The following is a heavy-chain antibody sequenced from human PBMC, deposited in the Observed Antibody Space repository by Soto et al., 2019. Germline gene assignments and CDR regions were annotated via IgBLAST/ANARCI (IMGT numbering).Heavy chain of an antibody. J-gene: IGHJ5*02. CDR3: AHRRVVPAKGNNWFDT. CDR2: LYWDDDK. D-gene: IGHD2-15*01. CDR1: GFSLSTSGVG. Sequence: QITLKESGPPLVKPTQTLTLTCTFSGFSLSTSGVGVGWIRQPPGQALEWLAFLYWDDDKRYSPSLKSRLTIIKDTSKNQVVLTMTNMDPVDTATYYCAHRRVVPAKGNNWFDTWGQGTLVIVSS. V-gene: IGHV2-5*02.